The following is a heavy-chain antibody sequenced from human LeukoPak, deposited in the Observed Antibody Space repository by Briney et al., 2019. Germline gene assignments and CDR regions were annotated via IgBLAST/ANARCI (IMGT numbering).Heavy chain of an antibody. CDR3: ATFVGATTPPIDY. D-gene: IGHD1-26*01. CDR2: IRYDGSNK. J-gene: IGHJ4*02. Sequence: GGSLRLSCAASGFTFSSYGVHWVRQAPGKGLEWVAFIRYDGSNKYYADSVKGRFTISRDNSKNTLYLQMNSLRAEDTAVYYCATFVGATTPPIDYWGQGTLVTVSS. CDR1: GFTFSSYG. V-gene: IGHV3-30*02.